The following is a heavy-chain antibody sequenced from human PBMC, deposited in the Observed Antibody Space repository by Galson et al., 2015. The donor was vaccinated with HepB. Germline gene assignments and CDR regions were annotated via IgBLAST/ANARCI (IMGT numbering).Heavy chain of an antibody. J-gene: IGHJ5*02. CDR1: GYTFTNYG. Sequence: VKVSCKASGYTFTNYGVTWVRQAPGQGLEWMGWISAYSGTTNYAQKFRGRVTMTTDTSTTTVYMELRRLRSDDTAIYYCARDYILTTRNWLDPWGQGTLVTVSS. V-gene: IGHV1-18*01. CDR2: ISAYSGTT. D-gene: IGHD5-12*01. CDR3: ARDYILTTRNWLDP.